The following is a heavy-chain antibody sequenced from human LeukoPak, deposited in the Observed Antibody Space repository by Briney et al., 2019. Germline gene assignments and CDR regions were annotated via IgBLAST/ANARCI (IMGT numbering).Heavy chain of an antibody. J-gene: IGHJ5*02. CDR3: ARAPTFLGGFDP. CDR2: IIPILGIA. D-gene: IGHD3-16*01. CDR1: GGTFSSYT. V-gene: IGHV1-69*02. Sequence: SVKVSCKASGGTFSSYTISWVRQAPGQGLEWMGRIIPILGIANYAQKFQGRVTITADKSTSTAYMELSSLRSEDTAVYYCARAPTFLGGFDPWGQGPLVTVSS.